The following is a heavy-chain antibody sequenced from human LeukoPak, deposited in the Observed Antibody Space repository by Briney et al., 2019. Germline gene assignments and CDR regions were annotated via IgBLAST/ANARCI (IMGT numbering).Heavy chain of an antibody. V-gene: IGHV5-51*01. CDR2: IYPGDFDT. J-gene: IGHJ4*02. CDR3: ARRNGTSWHFEN. Sequence: GASLKISCKGSGYTFSDYWIGWVRQMPGKGLEWMGIIYPGDFDTRYSPSFQGQVTISADRSISTAYLQWNSLKASDSAMYFCARRNGTSWHFENWGQGTLVTVSS. CDR1: GYTFSDYW. D-gene: IGHD2-15*01.